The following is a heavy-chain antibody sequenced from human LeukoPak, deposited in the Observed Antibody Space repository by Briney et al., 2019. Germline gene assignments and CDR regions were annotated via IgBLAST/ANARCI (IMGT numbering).Heavy chain of an antibody. V-gene: IGHV4-30-2*01. CDR1: GGSIGSGGYS. J-gene: IGHJ4*02. D-gene: IGHD1-26*01. CDR2: IYHSGST. CDR3: ARVWGGSYFDY. Sequence: SETLSLTCAVSGGSIGSGGYSWSWIRQPPGKGLEWIGYIYHSGSTYYNPSLKSRVTISVDRSKNQFSLKLSSVTAADTAVFYCARVWGGSYFDYWGQGTLVTVSS.